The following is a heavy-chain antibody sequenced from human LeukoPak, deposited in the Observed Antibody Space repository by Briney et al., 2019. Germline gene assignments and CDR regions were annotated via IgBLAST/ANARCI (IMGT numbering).Heavy chain of an antibody. CDR1: GGSISSYY. J-gene: IGHJ1*01. CDR3: ARVRGDFETD. D-gene: IGHD3-16*01. V-gene: IGHV4-59*07. Sequence: SVTLSLTCSVSGGSISSYYWTWIRQPPGKGLEWIGYRYYSGSTTYNPSLKSRVTISVYTSKSQFSLKLISVTAADTAIYYCARVRGDFETDWGQGTLVTVSS. CDR2: RYYSGST.